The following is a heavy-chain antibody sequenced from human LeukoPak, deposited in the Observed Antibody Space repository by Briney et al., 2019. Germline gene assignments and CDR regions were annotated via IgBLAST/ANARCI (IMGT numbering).Heavy chain of an antibody. CDR1: GNYW. V-gene: IGHV3-74*01. J-gene: IGHJ4*02. D-gene: IGHD2-2*01. CDR3: ISFYETY. Sequence: GGSLRLSCAASGNYWMHWVRQAPGKGLVWVSHINSDGSWTGYADSVKGRFTISKDNAKNTVYLQMNNLRAEDTAVYYCISFYETYWGRGTLVTVSS. CDR2: INSDGSWT.